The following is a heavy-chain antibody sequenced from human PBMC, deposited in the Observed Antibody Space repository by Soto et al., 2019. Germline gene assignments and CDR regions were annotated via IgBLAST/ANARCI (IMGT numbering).Heavy chain of an antibody. CDR3: VGVGYTLSDFWGAFSND. CDR2: IRKDGGSV. V-gene: IGHV3-23*04. J-gene: IGHJ4*02. D-gene: IGHD3-3*01. CDR1: GFTFSDFP. Sequence: EVQLVQSGGGLVQPGGSLRLSCAASGFTFSDFPMSWVRQVPGKGLEWISAIRKDGGSVYYVESVKGRFTISRDNSKNRSSLQMKNLRVKDTPIYYGVGVGYTLSDFWGAFSNDWGQGAQFLVSS.